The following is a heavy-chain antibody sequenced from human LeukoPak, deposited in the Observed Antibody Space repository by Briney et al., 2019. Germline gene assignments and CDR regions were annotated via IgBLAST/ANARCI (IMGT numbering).Heavy chain of an antibody. CDR1: GYSISTGYY. Sequence: MASETVSLTCTVSGYSISTGYYWGWIRQPPGKGLEWIGSIYRTVNTYYNSSLKGRVTISVDTSKNQFSLKLSSVTAADTAVYYCARDASALTGYYRYYYYYMDVWGKGTTVTISS. D-gene: IGHD3-9*01. CDR3: ARDASALTGYYRYYYYYMDV. CDR2: IYRTVNT. V-gene: IGHV4-38-2*02. J-gene: IGHJ6*03.